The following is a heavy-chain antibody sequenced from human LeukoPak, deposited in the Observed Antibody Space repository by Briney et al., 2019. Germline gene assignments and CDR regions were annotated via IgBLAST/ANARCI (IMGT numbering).Heavy chain of an antibody. CDR1: GGSFSGYY. CDR2: IHHSGST. J-gene: IGHJ4*02. D-gene: IGHD4-23*01. Sequence: SETLSLTCAVYGGSFSGYYWSWIRQPPGKGLEWIGEIHHSGSTNYNPSLKSRVTISVDTSKNQFSLKLSSVTAADSAVYYCARQSTVVTFDYWGQGALVTVSS. CDR3: ARQSTVVTFDY. V-gene: IGHV4-34*01.